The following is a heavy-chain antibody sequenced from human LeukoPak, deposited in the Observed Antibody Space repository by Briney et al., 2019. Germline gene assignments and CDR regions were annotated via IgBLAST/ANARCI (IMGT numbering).Heavy chain of an antibody. CDR1: GITFSNAW. J-gene: IGHJ6*03. V-gene: IGHV3-15*01. Sequence: PGGSLRLSCAASGITFSNAWMTWVRQAPGRGLEWVGRIKSKSEGGTTDDAAPVKGRFTISRDDSKNTLYLQMNTLKTEDTAVYYCTTVNTYYYYYMDVWGKGATVTVSS. D-gene: IGHD5-18*01. CDR2: IKSKSEGGTT. CDR3: TTVNTYYYYYMDV.